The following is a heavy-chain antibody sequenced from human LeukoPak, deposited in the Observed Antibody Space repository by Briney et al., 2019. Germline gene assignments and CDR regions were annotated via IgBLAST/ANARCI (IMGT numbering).Heavy chain of an antibody. CDR3: ARAPWIAAAAPPEYFQH. CDR1: GYTFTSYY. V-gene: IGHV1-46*01. CDR2: INPIGGST. D-gene: IGHD6-13*01. Sequence: ASVKVSCKASGYTFTSYYMHWVRQTPGQGLEWMGIINPIGGSTSYAQKFQGRVTMTRDMSTSTVYMELSSLRSEDTAVYYCARAPWIAAAAPPEYFQHWGQGTLVTVSS. J-gene: IGHJ1*01.